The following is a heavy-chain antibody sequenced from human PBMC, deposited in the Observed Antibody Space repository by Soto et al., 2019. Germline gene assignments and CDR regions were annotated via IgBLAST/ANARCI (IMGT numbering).Heavy chain of an antibody. CDR3: AGTSSLQWYYMDV. Sequence: QVQLQQSGPGLVRPSQTLSLTSVISGDSVSSNSAAWNWIRQSPSRGLEWLGRTYYRSRWYNDYAVSVRXXXXXXXXXXXXXXXXXXXXXXXXDTAVYYCAGTSSLQWYYMDVWDKGTTVTVSS. V-gene: IGHV6-1*01. J-gene: IGHJ6*03. CDR1: GDSVSSNSAA. D-gene: IGHD1-7*01. CDR2: TYYRSRWYN.